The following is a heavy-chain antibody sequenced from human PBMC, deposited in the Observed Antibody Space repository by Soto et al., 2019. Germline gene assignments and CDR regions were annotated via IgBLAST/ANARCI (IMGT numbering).Heavy chain of an antibody. V-gene: IGHV4-39*01. CDR1: GGSISAHTHY. CDR2: IYYSGIT. CDR3: ASSKVVIAWESNYFYLAMDV. D-gene: IGHD2-15*01. Sequence: SETLSLTCTVSGGSISAHTHYWRWIRQSPGGGLEWIASIYYSGITYYNPALQSRLAISADRSKRQVTLLLTSVTAADTAVYYCASSKVVIAWESNYFYLAMDVWAAGATVTV. J-gene: IGHJ6*02.